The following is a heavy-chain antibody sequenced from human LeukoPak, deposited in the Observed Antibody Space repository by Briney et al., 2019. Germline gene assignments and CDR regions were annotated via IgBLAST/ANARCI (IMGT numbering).Heavy chain of an antibody. Sequence: SETLSLTCTVSGGSISSSSYYWGWIRQPPGKGLEWIGSIYYSGSTYYNPSLKSRVTISVDTSKNQFSLKLSSVTAADTAVYYCARAHGMGKNYYYYGMDVWGQGTTVTVSS. V-gene: IGHV4-39*07. J-gene: IGHJ6*02. CDR1: GGSISSSSYY. CDR3: ARAHGMGKNYYYYGMDV. CDR2: IYYSGST. D-gene: IGHD4-23*01.